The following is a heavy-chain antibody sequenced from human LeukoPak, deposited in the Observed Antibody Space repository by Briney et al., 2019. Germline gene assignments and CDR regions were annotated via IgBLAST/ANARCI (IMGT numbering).Heavy chain of an antibody. D-gene: IGHD3-10*01. CDR1: GGSISSSSYY. Sequence: SETLSLTCTVSGGSISSSSYYWGWIRQPPGKGLEWIGSIYYSGSTYYNPSLKSRDTISVDTSKNQFSLKLSSVTAADTAVYYCARHVQEELWFGELLPPNFDYWGQGTLVTVSS. J-gene: IGHJ4*02. V-gene: IGHV4-39*01. CDR3: ARHVQEELWFGELLPPNFDY. CDR2: IYYSGST.